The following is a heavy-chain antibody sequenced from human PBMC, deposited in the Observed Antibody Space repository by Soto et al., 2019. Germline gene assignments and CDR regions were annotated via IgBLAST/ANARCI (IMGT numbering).Heavy chain of an antibody. Sequence: SETLSLTCAVSGGSFTSNNWWTWVRQPPGQGLEWIGEIYRTGSTNYSPSLKSRVTISLDKSENQFSLKVTSLTAADTAVYYCASRDPGTSVDYWGQGTLVTVSS. J-gene: IGHJ4*02. CDR1: GGSFTSNNW. D-gene: IGHD1-7*01. V-gene: IGHV4-4*02. CDR2: IYRTGST. CDR3: ASRDPGTSVDY.